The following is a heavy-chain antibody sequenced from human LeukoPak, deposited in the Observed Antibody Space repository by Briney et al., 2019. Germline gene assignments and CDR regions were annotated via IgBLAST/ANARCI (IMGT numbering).Heavy chain of an antibody. J-gene: IGHJ4*02. CDR2: IRSKAYGETT. CDR3: TRELGAKRYFDY. Sequence: GGSLRLSCTTSGFTFGDYAMSWVPQAPGKGLEWVGFIRSKAYGETTEYAASVKGRITISRDDSKSIAYLQMNSLRTEDTAVYYCTRELGAKRYFDYWGQGTLVTVSS. D-gene: IGHD1-26*01. CDR1: GFTFGDYA. V-gene: IGHV3-49*04.